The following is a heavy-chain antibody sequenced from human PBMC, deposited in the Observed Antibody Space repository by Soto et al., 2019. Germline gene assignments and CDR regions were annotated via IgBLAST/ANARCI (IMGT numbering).Heavy chain of an antibody. CDR2: ISSSSSYI. J-gene: IGHJ4*02. CDR1: GFTFSSYS. V-gene: IGHV3-21*01. CDR3: ARCGSDGDYFDY. D-gene: IGHD1-26*01. Sequence: EVQLVESGGGLVQPGGSLRLSCAASGFTFSSYSMNWVRQAPGKGLEWVSSISSSSSYIYYADSVKGRFTISRDNAKNSLYLQMNSLRAEDTAVYYCARCGSDGDYFDYWGQGTLVTVSS.